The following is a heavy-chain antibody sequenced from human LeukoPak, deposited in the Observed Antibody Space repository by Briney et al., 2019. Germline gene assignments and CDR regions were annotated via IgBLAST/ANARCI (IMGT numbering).Heavy chain of an antibody. D-gene: IGHD3-10*01. V-gene: IGHV4-34*01. J-gene: IGHJ5*02. Sequence: SETLSLTCAVYGGSFSGYYWSWIRQPPGKGLEWIGEINHSGSTNYNPSLKSRVTISVDTSKNQFSLKLSSVTAADTAVYYCARGRRSGSCYNVGWFDPWGQGTLVTVSS. CDR3: ARGRRSGSCYNVGWFDP. CDR2: INHSGST. CDR1: GGSFSGYY.